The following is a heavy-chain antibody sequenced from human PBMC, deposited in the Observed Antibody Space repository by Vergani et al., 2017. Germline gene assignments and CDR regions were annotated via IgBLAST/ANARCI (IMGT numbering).Heavy chain of an antibody. CDR3: ARAGTRYFDWLFPRYYGMDV. CDR1: GFSFNSYW. CDR2: IKSDGSIT. J-gene: IGHJ6*02. D-gene: IGHD3-9*01. V-gene: IGHV3-74*03. Sequence: DVHLAESGGGFFQPGGSLRLSCSASGFSFNSYWMHWVRQVPGKGLLWVSRIKSDGSITAYADSVKGRFTISRDNAQNTLYLQMNSLRVEDTAVYYCARAGTRYFDWLFPRYYGMDVWGQGTTVTVSS.